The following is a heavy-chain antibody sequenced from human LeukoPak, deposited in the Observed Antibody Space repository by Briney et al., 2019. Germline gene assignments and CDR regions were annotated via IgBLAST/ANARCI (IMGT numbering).Heavy chain of an antibody. CDR1: GFTFSSYS. D-gene: IGHD2-2*01. CDR3: ARGTNNAFDI. J-gene: IGHJ3*02. Sequence: GGSLRLSYAASGFTFSSYSMTWVRQTPGKGLQWVSYISSGSSTVYYADSVRGRFTISRDNAENSLYLQMNSLRAEDTAVYYCARGTNNAFDIWGQGTIVTVSS. V-gene: IGHV3-48*04. CDR2: ISSGSSTV.